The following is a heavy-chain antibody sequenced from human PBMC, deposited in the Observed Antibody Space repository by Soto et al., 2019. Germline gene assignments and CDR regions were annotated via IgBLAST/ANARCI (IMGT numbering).Heavy chain of an antibody. D-gene: IGHD3-3*01. Sequence: ASVKVSCKASGNTFTGESLHWLRQAPGQSLEWMGWVKVAKSDTKYSQKFQGRVTFTKDRFATTAYMELSSLRSDDTAVYYCARDHLPGRITIFGVVDDAFDIWGQGTMVTVSS. CDR3: ARDHLPGRITIFGVVDDAFDI. V-gene: IGHV1-3*01. CDR1: GNTFTGES. CDR2: VKVAKSDT. J-gene: IGHJ3*02.